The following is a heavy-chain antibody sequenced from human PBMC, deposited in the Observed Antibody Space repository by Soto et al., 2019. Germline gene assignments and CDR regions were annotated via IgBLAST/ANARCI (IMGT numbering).Heavy chain of an antibody. CDR1: GFTFSSYA. CDR3: ARGERSSGWYDY. J-gene: IGHJ4*02. D-gene: IGHD6-19*01. CDR2: ISYDGSNK. Sequence: QVQLVESGGGVVQPGRSLRLPCAASGFTFSSYAMHWVRQAPGKGLEWVAVISYDGSNKYYADSVKGRFTISRDNSKNTLYLQMNSLRAEDTAVYYCARGERSSGWYDYWGQGTLVTVSS. V-gene: IGHV3-30-3*01.